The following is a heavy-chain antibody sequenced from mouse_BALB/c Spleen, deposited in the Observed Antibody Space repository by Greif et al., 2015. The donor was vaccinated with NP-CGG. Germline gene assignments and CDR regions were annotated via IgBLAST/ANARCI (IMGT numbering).Heavy chain of an antibody. CDR2: ISNGGGST. Sequence: DVMLVESGGGLVQPGGSLKLSCAASGFTFSSYTMSWVRQTPEKRLEWVAYISNGGGSTYYPDTVKGRFTISRDNAKNTLYLQMSSLKSEDTAMYYCARQESGYFDVWGAGTTVTVSS. D-gene: IGHD6-2*01. CDR1: GFTFSSYT. CDR3: ARQESGYFDV. V-gene: IGHV5-12-2*01. J-gene: IGHJ1*01.